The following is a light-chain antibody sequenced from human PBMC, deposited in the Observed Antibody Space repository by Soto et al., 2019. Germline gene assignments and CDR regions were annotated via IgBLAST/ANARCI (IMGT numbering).Light chain of an antibody. CDR3: CSYAGSYTFV. J-gene: IGLJ1*01. V-gene: IGLV2-11*01. CDR2: DVI. CDR1: SSDVGGYDY. Sequence: QSVLTQPRSVSGSPGQSVTVSCSGTSSDVGGYDYVAWYQQYPGKAPKLMIYDVIKRPSGVPDRFSGSKSGNTASLTISGLQAEDVADYYCCSYAGSYTFVFGTGTKLTVL.